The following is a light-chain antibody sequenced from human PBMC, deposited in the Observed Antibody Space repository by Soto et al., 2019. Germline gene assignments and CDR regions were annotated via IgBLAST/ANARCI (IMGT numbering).Light chain of an antibody. CDR1: QSVRSTY. J-gene: IGKJ5*01. CDR3: QYYSSSLSIT. CDR2: GAS. Sequence: EIVLTQSPGILSLSPGERATLSCRASQSVRSTYLAWDQQKPGQAPRLLIHGASSRATGSPDRFSGSGSGTDFTLTISRLEPEDFAVYYCQYYSSSLSITFGQGTRLDIK. V-gene: IGKV3-20*01.